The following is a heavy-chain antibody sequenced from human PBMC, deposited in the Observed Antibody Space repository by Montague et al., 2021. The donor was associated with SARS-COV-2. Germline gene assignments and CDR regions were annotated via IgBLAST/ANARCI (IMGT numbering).Heavy chain of an antibody. J-gene: IGHJ4*02. Sequence: SETLSLTCTVSGGSISSYYWSWIRQPPGKGLEWIGYIYYSGSTNYNPSLKSRVTISVDTSKNQFSLRLSSVTAADTAVYYCARRAYSSSWYYFDYWGQGTLVTVSS. D-gene: IGHD6-13*01. CDR3: ARRAYSSSWYYFDY. V-gene: IGHV4-59*08. CDR2: IYYSGST. CDR1: GGSISSYY.